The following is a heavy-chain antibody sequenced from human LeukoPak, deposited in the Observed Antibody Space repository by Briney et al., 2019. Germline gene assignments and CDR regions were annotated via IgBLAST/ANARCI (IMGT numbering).Heavy chain of an antibody. CDR3: AGKYYYDSSGYFYVDY. D-gene: IGHD3-22*01. J-gene: IGHJ4*02. CDR1: GYSIGTGYY. Sequence: PSETLSLTCTVSGYSIGTGYYWGWVRQPPGKRLEWIGSIYHSGSTYYNPSLKSRVTISIDTSKNQFSLRLSSVTAADTAVYYCAGKYYYDSSGYFYVDYWGQGTLVTVSS. V-gene: IGHV4-38-2*02. CDR2: IYHSGST.